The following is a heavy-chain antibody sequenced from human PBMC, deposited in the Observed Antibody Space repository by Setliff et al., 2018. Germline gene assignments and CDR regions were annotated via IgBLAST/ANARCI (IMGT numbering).Heavy chain of an antibody. D-gene: IGHD6-19*01. V-gene: IGHV3-23*01. J-gene: IGHJ4*02. CDR1: GFTFSSYA. Sequence: PGGSLRLSCAASGFTFSSYAMSWVRQAPGKGLEWVSAISGSGGSTYYADSVKGRFAISRDNSKNALYLQMNSLRAEDTAVYYCARPSGQSSGWYSTHLHFDHWGQGTLVTVSS. CDR2: ISGSGGST. CDR3: ARPSGQSSGWYSTHLHFDH.